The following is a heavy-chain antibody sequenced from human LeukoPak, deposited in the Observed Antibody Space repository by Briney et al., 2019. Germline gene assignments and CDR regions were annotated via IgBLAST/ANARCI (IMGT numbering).Heavy chain of an antibody. CDR3: ARVRGSWYNLDY. Sequence: GSLRLSCAASGFTFSTYNMNWVRQAPGKGLEWVSSISSSSSYIYYADSVKGRLTISRDNAKNSLYLQMNSLRAEDTAVYYCARVRGSWYNLDYWGQGTLVTVSS. V-gene: IGHV3-21*01. J-gene: IGHJ4*02. CDR1: GFTFSTYN. CDR2: ISSSSSYI. D-gene: IGHD6-13*01.